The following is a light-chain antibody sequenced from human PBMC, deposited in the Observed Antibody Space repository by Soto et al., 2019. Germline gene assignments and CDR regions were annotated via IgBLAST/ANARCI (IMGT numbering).Light chain of an antibody. Sequence: QSVLTQPASVSGSPGQSITISCTRSSTDFENYNLVSWYQHCPDKAPKLIIYEGTKRPSEISDRFSGSESDTTASLIISGLPPEDEADYYCSSYAGSSARVVFGGGTKLTVL. J-gene: IGLJ2*01. CDR3: SSYAGSSARVV. V-gene: IGLV2-23*01. CDR1: STDFENYNL. CDR2: EGT.